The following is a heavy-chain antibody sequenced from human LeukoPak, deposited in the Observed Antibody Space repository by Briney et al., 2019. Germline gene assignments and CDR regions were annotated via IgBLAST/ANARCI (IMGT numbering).Heavy chain of an antibody. CDR2: VYYSGTI. CDR1: GGSISSSSYY. Sequence: SETLSLTCTVSGGSISSSSYYWGWIRQPPGNGLEWIGYVYYSGTIKYNPSLKSRVTMSADSSRNQFSLQLNSVTAADTAVYYCAGAGYSSVWSYFYFDSWGQGALVTVSS. V-gene: IGHV4-61*05. J-gene: IGHJ4*02. D-gene: IGHD6-13*01. CDR3: AGAGYSSVWSYFYFDS.